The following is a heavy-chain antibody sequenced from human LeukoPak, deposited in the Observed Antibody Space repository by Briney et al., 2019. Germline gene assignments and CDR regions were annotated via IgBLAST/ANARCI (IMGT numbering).Heavy chain of an antibody. CDR2: ISGSGGST. D-gene: IGHD6-19*01. Sequence: SGGSLRLSCAASGFTFSSYAMSWVRQAPGKGLEWVSAISGSGGSTYYADSVKGRFTISRDNSKNALYLQMNSLRAEDTAVYYCAKDQAPIAVAPFDYWGQGTLVTVSS. J-gene: IGHJ4*02. V-gene: IGHV3-23*01. CDR3: AKDQAPIAVAPFDY. CDR1: GFTFSSYA.